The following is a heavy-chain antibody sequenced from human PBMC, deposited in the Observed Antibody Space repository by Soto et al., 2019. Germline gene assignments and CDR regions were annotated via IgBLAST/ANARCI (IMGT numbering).Heavy chain of an antibody. V-gene: IGHV4-34*01. J-gene: IGHJ4*02. CDR3: ARGGNNSGSYPPDY. CDR1: GGSFSGYY. CDR2: INHSGST. D-gene: IGHD1-26*01. Sequence: QVQLQQWGAGLLKPSETLSLTCAVYGGSFSGYYWSWIRQPPGKGLEWIGEINHSGSTNYNPSLKRRVTISVDTSKNQFSLKLSSVTAADTAVYYCARGGNNSGSYPPDYWGQGTLVTVSS.